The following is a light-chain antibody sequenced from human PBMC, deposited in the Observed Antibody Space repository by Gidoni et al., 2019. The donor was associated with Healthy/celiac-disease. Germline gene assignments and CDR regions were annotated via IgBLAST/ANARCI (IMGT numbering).Light chain of an antibody. Sequence: DIQMTQSPSSLSASVGDRDTITCRASQSISSYLNWYQQKPGKAPKLLIYAASSLQSGVPSRFSGSGSGTDFTLTISSLQPEDFATYYCQQSYSTPYTFXXXTKLEIK. V-gene: IGKV1-39*01. CDR1: QSISSY. J-gene: IGKJ2*01. CDR3: QQSYSTPYT. CDR2: AAS.